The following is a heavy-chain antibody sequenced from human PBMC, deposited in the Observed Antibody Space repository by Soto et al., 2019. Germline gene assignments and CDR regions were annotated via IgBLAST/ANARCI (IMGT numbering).Heavy chain of an antibody. V-gene: IGHV3-33*01. J-gene: IGHJ6*02. CDR2: IWYDGSNK. Sequence: GGSLRLSCAASGFTFSSYGMHWVRQAPGKGLEWVAVIWYDGSNKYYADSVKGRFTISRDNSKNTLYLQMNSLRAEDTAVYYCARDYTIFGVERYYYYGLDVWGQGTTVTVSS. D-gene: IGHD3-3*01. CDR3: ARDYTIFGVERYYYYGLDV. CDR1: GFTFSSYG.